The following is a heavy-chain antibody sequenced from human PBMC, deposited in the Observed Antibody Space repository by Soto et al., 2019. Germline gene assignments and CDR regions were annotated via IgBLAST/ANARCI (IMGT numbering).Heavy chain of an antibody. V-gene: IGHV4-34*01. CDR2: INHSGST. CDR1: GGSFSGYY. D-gene: IGHD4-17*01. CDR3: ASSLEMTINWFDP. Sequence: SSETLSLTCAVYGGSFSGYYWSWIRQPPGKGLEWIGEINHSGSTNYNPSLKSRVTISVDTSKNQFSLKLSSVTAADTAVYYCASSLEMTINWFDPWGQGTLVTVSS. J-gene: IGHJ5*02.